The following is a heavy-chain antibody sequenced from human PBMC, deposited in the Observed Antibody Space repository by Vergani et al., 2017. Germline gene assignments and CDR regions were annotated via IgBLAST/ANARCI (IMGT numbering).Heavy chain of an antibody. Sequence: QVQLQESGPGLLKPSQTLSLTCTVSGGSISSGGYYLRWIRQHPGKGLEWIGYIYYSGSTYYNPSLKSRVTISVDASKNQFSLKLSSVTAADTAVYYCARAKYYDFWSGYYAFDIWGQGTMVTVSS. CDR3: ARAKYYDFWSGYYAFDI. V-gene: IGHV4-31*03. J-gene: IGHJ3*02. CDR1: GGSISSGGYY. D-gene: IGHD3-3*01. CDR2: IYYSGST.